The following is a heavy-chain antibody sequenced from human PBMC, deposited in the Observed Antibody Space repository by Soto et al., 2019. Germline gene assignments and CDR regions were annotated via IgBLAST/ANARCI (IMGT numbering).Heavy chain of an antibody. J-gene: IGHJ3*01. V-gene: IGHV3-30-3*01. CDR3: VRETQIVRVVVPTPGSSGALDL. CDR2: VSQDGAIK. CDR1: GFTFDNFA. Sequence: QMELVESGGGVVQPGRSLRLSCTPSGFTFDNFAMHWVRQAPGKGLEWVAVVSQDGAIKHYAESVRGRLTISRDNSRDTLSLQMNSLRPEDTAVYYCVRETQIVRVVVPTPGSSGALDLWGQGTVVTVSS. D-gene: IGHD2-15*01.